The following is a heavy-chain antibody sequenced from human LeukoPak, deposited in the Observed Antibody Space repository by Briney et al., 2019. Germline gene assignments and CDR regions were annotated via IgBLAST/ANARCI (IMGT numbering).Heavy chain of an antibody. CDR1: GGTFSSYA. J-gene: IGHJ4*02. CDR3: ARDGTGPANRGSSSWYY. D-gene: IGHD6-13*01. V-gene: IGHV1-69*05. CDR2: IIPIFGTA. Sequence: SVKVSCKASGGTFSSYAISWVRQAPGQGLEWMGGIIPIFGTANYAQKFQGRVTITTDESTSTAYMELSSLRSEDTAVYYCARDGTGPANRGSSSWYYWGQGTLVTVSS.